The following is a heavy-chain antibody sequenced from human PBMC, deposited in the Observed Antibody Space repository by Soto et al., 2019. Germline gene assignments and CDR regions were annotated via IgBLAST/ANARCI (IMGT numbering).Heavy chain of an antibody. CDR1: GYSFTSYW. J-gene: IGHJ6*02. V-gene: IGHV5-51*01. CDR2: IYPGDSDT. Sequence: PGESLKISCKGSGYSFTSYWIGWVRQMPGKGLEWMGIIYPGDSDTRYSPSFQGQVTISADKSISTAYLQWSSLKASDTAMYYCARQDGNYGYYYYGMDVWGQGTTVTVSS. CDR3: ARQDGNYGYYYYGMDV. D-gene: IGHD1-7*01.